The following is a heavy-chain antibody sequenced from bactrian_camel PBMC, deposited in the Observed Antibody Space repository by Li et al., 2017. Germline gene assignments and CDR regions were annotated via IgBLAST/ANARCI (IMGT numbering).Heavy chain of an antibody. CDR1: GDRWSSTC. CDR2: IDADVAGVQ. V-gene: IGHV3S54*01. D-gene: IGHD2*01. Sequence: QVQLVESGGGSVQAGGSTRLSCLVSGDRWSSTCLGWFRQAPGKEREGVAAIDADVAGVQSYANFVKGRFTISVDKAKNTLYLQMNSLKPEDTAMYFCAADVTRAYLCGSWSGYNSWGQGTQVTVS. J-gene: IGHJ4*01. CDR3: AADVTRAYLCGSWSGYNS.